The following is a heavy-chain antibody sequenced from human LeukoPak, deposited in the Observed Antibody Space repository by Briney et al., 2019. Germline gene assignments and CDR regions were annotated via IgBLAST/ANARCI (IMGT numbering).Heavy chain of an antibody. CDR1: GGSFSGYY. D-gene: IGHD5-24*01. CDR2: IYTSGST. J-gene: IGHJ3*02. V-gene: IGHV4-4*07. Sequence: SETLSLTCAVYGGSFSGYYWSWIRQPPGKGLEWIGRIYTSGSTNYNPSLKSRVTMSVDTSKNQFSLKLSSVTAADTAVYYCARDYNLAFDIWGQGTVVTVSS. CDR3: ARDYNLAFDI.